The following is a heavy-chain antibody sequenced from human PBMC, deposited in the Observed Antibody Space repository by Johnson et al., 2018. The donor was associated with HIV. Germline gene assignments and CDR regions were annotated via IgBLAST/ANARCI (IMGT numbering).Heavy chain of an antibody. CDR1: GFTFSSYW. D-gene: IGHD6-19*01. CDR2: IKQGGSEK. V-gene: IGHV3-7*03. CDR3: AKEGYSSGWYGPPDAFDI. Sequence: VQLVESGGGVVQPGRSLRLSCAASGFTFSSYWMSWVRQAPGKGLEWVANIKQGGSEKYSVASVKGRFSISRDNAKNTLYLQMNSLRAEDTAVYYCAKEGYSSGWYGPPDAFDIWGQGTMVTVSS. J-gene: IGHJ3*02.